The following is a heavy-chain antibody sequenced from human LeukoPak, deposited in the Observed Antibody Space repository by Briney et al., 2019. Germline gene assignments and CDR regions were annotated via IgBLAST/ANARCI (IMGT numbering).Heavy chain of an antibody. V-gene: IGHV1-2*02. CDR1: GYTFTDYY. CDR2: INSNTGDT. J-gene: IGHJ4*02. Sequence: GASVKVSCKASGYTFTDYYIHWVRQAPGQGPEWMGWINSNTGDTKYAQKFQDRVTLTLDTSISTAYMELSRLESDDTAVFYCARGRWLQLWGDYWGQGTPLTVSS. D-gene: IGHD5-18*01. CDR3: ARGRWLQLWGDY.